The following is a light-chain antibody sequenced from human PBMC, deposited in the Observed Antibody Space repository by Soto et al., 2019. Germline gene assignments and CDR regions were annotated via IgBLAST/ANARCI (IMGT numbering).Light chain of an antibody. CDR1: QSVSSSY. V-gene: IGKV3-20*01. CDR2: GAS. Sequence: ERVLTQSPGTLSLSPGERATLSCRASQSVSSSYLAWYQQKPGQAPRLLIYGASSRATGIPDRFSGSGSGTDFTLTISRLEPEDFAVYYCQQYGSAGITFGQRRRPEI. J-gene: IGKJ5*01. CDR3: QQYGSAGIT.